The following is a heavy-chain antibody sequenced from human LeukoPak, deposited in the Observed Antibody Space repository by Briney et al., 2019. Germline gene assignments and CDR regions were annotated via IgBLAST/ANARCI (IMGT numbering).Heavy chain of an antibody. Sequence: SETLSLTCTVSGGSISSYYWSWIRQPPGKGLEWIGYIYYSGSTNYNPSLKSRVTISVDTSKNQFSLKLSSVTAADTAVYYCARGGYSYGYSHYFDYWGQGTLVTVSS. D-gene: IGHD5-18*01. V-gene: IGHV4-59*01. CDR2: IYYSGST. CDR3: ARGGYSYGYSHYFDY. J-gene: IGHJ4*02. CDR1: GGSISSYY.